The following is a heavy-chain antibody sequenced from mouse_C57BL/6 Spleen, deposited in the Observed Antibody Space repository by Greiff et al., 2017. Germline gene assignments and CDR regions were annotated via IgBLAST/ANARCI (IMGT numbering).Heavy chain of an antibody. CDR1: GFTFSDYG. Sequence: EVMLVESGGGLVKPGGSLKLSCAASGFTFSDYGMHWVRQAPEKGLEWVAYISSGSSTIYYADTVQGRFTISRDNAKSTLFLQMTSLRSEDTAMYYCARPHYYGSSYYYAMDYWGQGTSVTVSS. J-gene: IGHJ4*01. CDR2: ISSGSSTI. V-gene: IGHV5-17*01. CDR3: ARPHYYGSSYYYAMDY. D-gene: IGHD1-1*01.